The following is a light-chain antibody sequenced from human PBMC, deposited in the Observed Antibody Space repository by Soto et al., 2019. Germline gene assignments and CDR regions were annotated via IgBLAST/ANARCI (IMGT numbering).Light chain of an antibody. V-gene: IGKV3-15*01. CDR2: GAS. CDR3: QQYNNWPLT. J-gene: IGKJ4*01. CDR1: QSVSSN. Sequence: EIVMTQSPATLSVFPGERATLSCRASQSVSSNLAWYQQKPGQTPRLLIYGASTRATGIPARFSGSGSGTEFTLTISSLQSEDCAVYYCQQYNNWPLTFGGGTKVEIE.